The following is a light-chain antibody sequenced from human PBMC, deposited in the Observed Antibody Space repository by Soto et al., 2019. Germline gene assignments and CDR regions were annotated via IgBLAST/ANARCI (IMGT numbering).Light chain of an antibody. J-gene: IGKJ1*01. CDR1: QNIRGNE. V-gene: IGKV3-20*01. CDR3: QDYGTSSPWT. Sequence: VLTQSPGTLSLSPGERTTLSCRASQNIRGNELAWYQQKPGQPPRLLIYRGSSRAPGIPDRFSGRGPGTEFTLTISRLEPDYFAVYYCQDYGTSSPWTFGQGTRVEIK. CDR2: RGS.